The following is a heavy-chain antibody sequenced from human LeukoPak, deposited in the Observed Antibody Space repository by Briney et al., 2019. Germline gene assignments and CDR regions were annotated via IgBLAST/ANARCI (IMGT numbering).Heavy chain of an antibody. CDR2: ISSSSSYI. V-gene: IGHV3-21*01. Sequence: GGCVTLSCAASVFTFSSYSIDWVRQAPWKGREWVSYISSSSSYIYYEDSVKGRFTISRDNAKNSLYLQMNSLRAEDTAVYYCARGAGFGDYSNDFDYWGQGTLVTVSS. CDR1: VFTFSSYS. CDR3: ARGAGFGDYSNDFDY. D-gene: IGHD4-11*01. J-gene: IGHJ4*02.